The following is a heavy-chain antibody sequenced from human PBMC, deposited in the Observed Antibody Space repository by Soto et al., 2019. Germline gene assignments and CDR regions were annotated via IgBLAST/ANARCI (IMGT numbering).Heavy chain of an antibody. CDR1: GFSLSTSGMC. J-gene: IGHJ1*01. CDR2: IDWDDDK. CDR3: SYWPSGWDIFSF. D-gene: IGHD6-19*01. Sequence: GSGPTLVNPTQTLTLTCTFSGFSLSTSGMCVSWIRQPPGKALEWLALIDWDDDKYYSTSLKTRLTISKDTSKNQVVLTMTNMDPVDTATYFFSYWPSGWDIFSFCGQGSLDT. V-gene: IGHV2-70*13.